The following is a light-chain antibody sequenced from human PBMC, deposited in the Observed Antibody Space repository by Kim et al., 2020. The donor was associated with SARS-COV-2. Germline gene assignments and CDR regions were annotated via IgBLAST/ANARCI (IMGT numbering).Light chain of an antibody. V-gene: IGKV1-27*01. Sequence: ASVGDRVTITCRASQGIANYLAWYQQRPGKVPNLLIYASSVLQSGVPSRFSGSGFGTVFTLTISSLQPEDAATYYCQKYDSSPQTFGQGTKVEIK. J-gene: IGKJ1*01. CDR2: ASS. CDR1: QGIANY. CDR3: QKYDSSPQT.